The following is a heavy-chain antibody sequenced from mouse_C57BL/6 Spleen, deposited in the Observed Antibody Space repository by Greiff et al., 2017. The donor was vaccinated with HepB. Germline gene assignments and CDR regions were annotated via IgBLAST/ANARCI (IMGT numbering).Heavy chain of an antibody. D-gene: IGHD1-2*01. V-gene: IGHV1-50*01. J-gene: IGHJ3*01. CDR3: ARRFHYVGASWFDY. Sequence: QVQLQQSGAELVKPGASVKLSCKASGYTFTSYWMQWVKQRPGQGLEWIGEIDPSDSYTNYNQKFKGKATLTVDTSSSTAYMQLRSLTSEDSAVYSCARRFHYVGASWFDYWGKGTLVTVSA. CDR1: GYTFTSYW. CDR2: IDPSDSYT.